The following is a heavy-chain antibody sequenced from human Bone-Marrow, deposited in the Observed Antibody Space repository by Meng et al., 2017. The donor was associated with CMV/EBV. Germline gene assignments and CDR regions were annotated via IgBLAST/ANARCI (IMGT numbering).Heavy chain of an antibody. CDR1: GYIFTGYY. V-gene: IGHV1-2*02. Sequence: ASVKVSCKTSGYIFTGYYLFWVRQAPGQGLEWMGWINPKTGGTKYAQNFQGRVALTRDTSTSTAYMELSRLRSDDTAVYYCARDADYWGQGTLVTVSS. CDR2: INPKTGGT. CDR3: ARDADY. J-gene: IGHJ4*02.